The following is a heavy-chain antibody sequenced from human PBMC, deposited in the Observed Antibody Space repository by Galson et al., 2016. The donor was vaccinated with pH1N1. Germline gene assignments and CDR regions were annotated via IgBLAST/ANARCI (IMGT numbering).Heavy chain of an antibody. CDR1: GYTFITYY. CDR2: INPSGVST. J-gene: IGHJ4*02. Sequence: VKVSCKASGYTFITYYIHWVRQAPGQGLEWLGIINPSGVSTTYAQKFQGRVTMTRDTSTSTVYMELSSLRSEDTAVYYCPSRSRGQLHFDYWGQGTLVTVSS. CDR3: PSRSRGQLHFDY. V-gene: IGHV1-46*01. D-gene: IGHD2-15*01.